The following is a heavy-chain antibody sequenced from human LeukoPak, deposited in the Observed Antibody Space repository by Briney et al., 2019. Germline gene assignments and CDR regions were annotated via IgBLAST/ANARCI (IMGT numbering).Heavy chain of an antibody. CDR1: GFTFSSYA. CDR3: AKVPYYSIAVAGIGYFDY. J-gene: IGHJ4*02. D-gene: IGHD6-19*01. V-gene: IGHV3-23*01. Sequence: GGSLRLSCAASGFTFSSYATSWVRQAPGKGLEWVSAISGSGSSTYYADSVKGRFTISRDNSKNTLYLQMNSLRAEDTAVYYCAKVPYYSIAVAGIGYFDYWGQGTLVTVSS. CDR2: ISGSGSST.